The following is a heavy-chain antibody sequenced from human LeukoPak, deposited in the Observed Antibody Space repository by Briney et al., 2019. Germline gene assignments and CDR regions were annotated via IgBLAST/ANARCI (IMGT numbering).Heavy chain of an antibody. V-gene: IGHV3-48*01. CDR2: ISSSSSTI. J-gene: IGHJ4*02. CDR1: GFTFSSYS. CDR3: AREGYDFGSGYRNYFDY. D-gene: IGHD3-3*01. Sequence: PGGSLRLSCAASGFTFSSYSMNWVRQAPGKGLEWVSYISSSSSTIYYADSVKGRFTISRDNAKNSLYLQMNSLRAEDTAVYYCAREGYDFGSGYRNYFDYWGQGTLVTVSS.